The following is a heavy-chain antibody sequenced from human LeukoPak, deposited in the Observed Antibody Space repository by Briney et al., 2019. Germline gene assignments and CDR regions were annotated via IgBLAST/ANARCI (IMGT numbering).Heavy chain of an antibody. CDR2: IDHSGST. J-gene: IGHJ6*01. V-gene: IGHV4-34*01. D-gene: IGHD6-6*01. CDR1: GGSFRGSY. CDR3: ARNLFPPIAARPRPYYYYGMDV. Sequence: PAETLTLTCAVYGGSFRGSYWSWLRQPPGKGLEWIGEIDHSGSTNYNPSLKSRVTISVDTAKTQFSLKLSSVTASDTAVYYCARNLFPPIAARPRPYYYYGMDVWGEGTTVTVSS.